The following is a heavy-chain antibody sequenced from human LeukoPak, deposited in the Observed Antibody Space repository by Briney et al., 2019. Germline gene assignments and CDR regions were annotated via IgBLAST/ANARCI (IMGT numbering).Heavy chain of an antibody. Sequence: GASVKVSCKASGYTFTGYYMHWVRQAPGQGLEWMGWINPNSGGTNYAQKFRGRVTMTRDTSISTAYMELSRLRSDDTAVYYCARLSSSWYVFDYWGQGTLVTVSS. D-gene: IGHD6-13*01. V-gene: IGHV1-2*02. J-gene: IGHJ4*02. CDR3: ARLSSSWYVFDY. CDR1: GYTFTGYY. CDR2: INPNSGGT.